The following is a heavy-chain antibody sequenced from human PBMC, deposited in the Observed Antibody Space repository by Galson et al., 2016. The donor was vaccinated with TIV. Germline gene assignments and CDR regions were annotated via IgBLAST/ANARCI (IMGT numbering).Heavy chain of an antibody. Sequence: TLSLTCSVSGGSISRGVYYWSWIRQPAGKPLEWIGRIFTSGSLNYNPSLESRVTISMDTSRNQFSLTLTSVTAADTAVYYCARDDEKNAVNGEGGFYMDIWGKGTTVTVSS. J-gene: IGHJ6*03. CDR1: GGSISRGVYY. V-gene: IGHV4-61*02. D-gene: IGHD2-8*01. CDR3: ARDDEKNAVNGEGGFYMDI. CDR2: IFTSGSL.